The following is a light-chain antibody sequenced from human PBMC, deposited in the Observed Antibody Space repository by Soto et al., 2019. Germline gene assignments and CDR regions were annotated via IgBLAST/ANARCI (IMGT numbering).Light chain of an antibody. CDR1: QSVSSSF. V-gene: IGKV3-20*01. CDR2: GAS. Sequence: EIFLTQSPGTLSLSLWEIATLSCRTSQSVSSSFLAWYQHKPGQAPRLLIFGASNRAAGIPDRFSGSRSGTDFTLTIGRLEPEDFAVYYCQLYGSSSITFGQGTRLEIK. CDR3: QLYGSSSIT. J-gene: IGKJ5*01.